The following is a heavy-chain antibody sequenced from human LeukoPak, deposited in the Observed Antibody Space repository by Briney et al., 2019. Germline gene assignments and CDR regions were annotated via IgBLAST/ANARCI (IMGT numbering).Heavy chain of an antibody. CDR3: AKQDDYYGSGSYRDGLGY. CDR2: IRYVGINK. CDR1: GFTFSSYG. Sequence: GGSLRLSCAASGFTFSSYGMHWVRQAPGKGLEWVAFIRYVGINKYYADSVKGRFIISRDNSKNTLYLQMNSLRAEDTAVYYCAKQDDYYGSGSYRDGLGYWGQGTLVTVSS. D-gene: IGHD3-10*01. V-gene: IGHV3-30*02. J-gene: IGHJ4*02.